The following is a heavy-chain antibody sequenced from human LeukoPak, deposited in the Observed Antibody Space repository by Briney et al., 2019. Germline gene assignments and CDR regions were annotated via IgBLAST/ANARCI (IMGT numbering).Heavy chain of an antibody. D-gene: IGHD6-13*01. CDR3: ARDAVYSSSWSPTGAYGMDV. J-gene: IGHJ6*02. CDR1: GFTFSDYC. CDR2: INSDGSGT. Sequence: GGSLRLSCAASGFTFSDYCMHWGRQAPGKGLVWVSRINSDGSGTNYPDSVKGRFTMSRDNAKNTLYLQMNSLRAEDTAVYYCARDAVYSSSWSPTGAYGMDVWGQGTTVTVSS. V-gene: IGHV3-74*01.